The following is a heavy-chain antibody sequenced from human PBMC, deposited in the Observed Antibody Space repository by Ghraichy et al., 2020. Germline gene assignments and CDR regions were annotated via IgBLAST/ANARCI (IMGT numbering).Heavy chain of an antibody. CDR3: ARGGRGFYGSSGYIEGHVFDY. Sequence: SETLSLTCTVSGGSISTYSWNWVRKPPGKGLEWIGFIQYSGSTSYNPSLKTRVTISVDTSKYEFSLSLNSVTAADTAVYYCARGGRGFYGSSGYIEGHVFDYWGQGTLVTVSS. CDR1: GGSISTYS. D-gene: IGHD3-22*01. CDR2: IQYSGST. J-gene: IGHJ4*02. V-gene: IGHV4-59*01.